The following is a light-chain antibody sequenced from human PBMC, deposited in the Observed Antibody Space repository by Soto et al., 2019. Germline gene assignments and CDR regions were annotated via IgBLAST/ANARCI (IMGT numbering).Light chain of an antibody. V-gene: IGKV3-15*01. CDR1: QSVATN. CDR2: GAS. J-gene: IGKJ1*01. CDR3: QEYNKWPQT. Sequence: EAVLTQSPATLSVSPGERATLSCRASQSVATNLAWYQQRPGQAPRLLIYGASKRAIGLPARFSGSGSGTGVTLPITSPQSEDFSVFFLQEYNKWPQTVRQGT.